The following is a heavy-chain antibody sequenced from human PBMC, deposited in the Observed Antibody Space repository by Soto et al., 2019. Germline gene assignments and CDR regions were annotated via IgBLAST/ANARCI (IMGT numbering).Heavy chain of an antibody. J-gene: IGHJ3*02. CDR1: GGSISSYY. Sequence: SETLSLTCTVSGGSISSYYWSWIRQPPGKGLEWIGYIYYSGSTNYNPSLKSRVTISVDTSKNQFSLKLSSVTAADTAVYYCARDLEYYDFWSGYLGAFDIWGQGTMVTVS. CDR2: IYYSGST. V-gene: IGHV4-59*01. CDR3: ARDLEYYDFWSGYLGAFDI. D-gene: IGHD3-3*01.